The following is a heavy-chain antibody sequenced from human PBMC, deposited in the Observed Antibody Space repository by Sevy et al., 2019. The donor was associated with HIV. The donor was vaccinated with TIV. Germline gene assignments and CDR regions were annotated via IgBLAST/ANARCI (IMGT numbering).Heavy chain of an antibody. J-gene: IGHJ5*02. CDR1: GFTFSSYG. Sequence: GGSLRLSCAASGFTFSSYGMHWVRHAPGKGLEWVAVIWYDGSNKYYADSVKGRFTISRDNSKNTLYLQMNSLRAEDTAVYYCARDRSGLAAAGFDPWGQGTLVTVSS. CDR2: IWYDGSNK. CDR3: ARDRSGLAAAGFDP. V-gene: IGHV3-33*01. D-gene: IGHD6-13*01.